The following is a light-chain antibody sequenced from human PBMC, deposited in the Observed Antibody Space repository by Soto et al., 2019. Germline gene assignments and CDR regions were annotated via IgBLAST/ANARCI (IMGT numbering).Light chain of an antibody. Sequence: DIQMTQSPSSLSASVGDRVTITCRASQSISSYLNWYQQKPGKAPKPLIYAASSLQSGLPSRFSGSRSATDFTLTISSLQPEDFATYYCQQSYSTPLTFGGGTKVEIK. J-gene: IGKJ4*01. V-gene: IGKV1-39*01. CDR1: QSISSY. CDR3: QQSYSTPLT. CDR2: AAS.